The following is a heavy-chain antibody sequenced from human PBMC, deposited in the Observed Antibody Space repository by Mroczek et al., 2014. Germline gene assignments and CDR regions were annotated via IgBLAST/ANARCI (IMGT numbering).Heavy chain of an antibody. D-gene: IGHD3-22*01. Sequence: QVQLVQSGAEVKKPGASVKVSCKASGYTFTSYDINWVRQATGQGLEWMGWMNPNSGNTGYAQKFQGRVTMTRNTSISTAYMELSSLRSEDTAVYYCARGLINYYDSSGSNVDYWGQGTLVTVSS. J-gene: IGHJ4*02. V-gene: IGHV1-8*01. CDR3: ARGLINYYDSSGSNVDY. CDR2: MNPNSGNT. CDR1: GYTFTSYD.